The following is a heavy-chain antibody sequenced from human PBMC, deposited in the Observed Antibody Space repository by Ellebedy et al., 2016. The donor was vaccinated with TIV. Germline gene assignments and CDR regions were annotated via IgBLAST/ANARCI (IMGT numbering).Heavy chain of an antibody. CDR3: ARAVDTAIVIDS. D-gene: IGHD5-18*01. J-gene: IGHJ4*02. V-gene: IGHV4-30-4*08. Sequence: WVRQPPGKGLEWIGYIYSSGNSYYNPSLRSRVSISMDTSKNQFSLRLSSVTAADTAVFYCARAVDTAIVIDSWGQGTLVTVSA. CDR2: IYSSGNS.